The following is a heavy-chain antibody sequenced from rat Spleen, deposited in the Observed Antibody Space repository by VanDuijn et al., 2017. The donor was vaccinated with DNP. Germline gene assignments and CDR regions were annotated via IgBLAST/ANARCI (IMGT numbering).Heavy chain of an antibody. CDR2: ISYDGSDT. V-gene: IGHV5-7*01. D-gene: IGHD1-4*01. CDR3: AGRPPPTRGPFDY. J-gene: IGHJ2*01. Sequence: EVQLVESGGGLVQPGRSLKLSCEVSRITFSDHNMAWVRQAPKKSLEWVATISYDGSDTYYRDSVKGRFTISRDNAKSTLYLQMDSLRSEDTATYYWAGRPPPTRGPFDYWGQGVTVTVSS. CDR1: RITFSDHN.